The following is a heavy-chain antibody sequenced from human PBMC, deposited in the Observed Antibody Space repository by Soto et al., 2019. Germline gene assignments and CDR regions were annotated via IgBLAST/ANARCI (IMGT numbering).Heavy chain of an antibody. V-gene: IGHV4-59*01. CDR1: GDSLTSYY. J-gene: IGHJ5*02. CDR3: ARIILTGYYGLEP. Sequence: QVQLQESGPGLVKPSETLSLTCSVSGDSLTSYYWTWVRQPPGKGLEWIGYIYYTGKTNYNPSLKSRVSISMELSKKHFSLELRSLTAADTAVYYCARIILTGYYGLEPWGQGTLVIVSA. CDR2: IYYTGKT. D-gene: IGHD3-9*01.